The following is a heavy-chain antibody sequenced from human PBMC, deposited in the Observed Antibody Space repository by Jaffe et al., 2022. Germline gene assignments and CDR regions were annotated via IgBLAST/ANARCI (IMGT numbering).Heavy chain of an antibody. J-gene: IGHJ5*02. V-gene: IGHV4-34*01. Sequence: QVQLQQWGAGLLKPSETLSLTCAVYGGSFSGYYWSWIRQPPGKGLEWIGEINHSGSTNYNPSLKSRVTISVDTSKNQFSLKLSSVTAADTAVYYCARSRGVWYGGPVWFDPWGQGTLVTVSS. CDR2: INHSGST. CDR3: ARSRGVWYGGPVWFDP. D-gene: IGHD6-13*01. CDR1: GGSFSGYY.